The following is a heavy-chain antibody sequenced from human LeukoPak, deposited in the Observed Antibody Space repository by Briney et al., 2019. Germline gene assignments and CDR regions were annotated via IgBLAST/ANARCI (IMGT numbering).Heavy chain of an antibody. Sequence: PGGSLRLSCAASGFTFSSYAMTWVRQAPGKGLDWVSGISGSGASTYYADSVKGRFTISRDTSKNTLYLQMNSLRAEDTAVYYCARGFDSGSYLDYWGQGTLVTVSS. D-gene: IGHD1-26*01. CDR3: ARGFDSGSYLDY. J-gene: IGHJ4*02. CDR2: ISGSGAST. CDR1: GFTFSSYA. V-gene: IGHV3-23*01.